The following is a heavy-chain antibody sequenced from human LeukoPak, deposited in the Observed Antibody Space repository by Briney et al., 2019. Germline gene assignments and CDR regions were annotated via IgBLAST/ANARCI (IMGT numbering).Heavy chain of an antibody. V-gene: IGHV3-21*01. CDR1: GFTFSSYS. J-gene: IGHJ4*02. CDR2: ISSSSSYI. Sequence: GGSLRRSCAASGFTFSSYSMNWVRQAPGKGLEWVSSISSSSSYIYYADSVKGRFTISRDNAKNTLYLQMNSLRAEDTAVYYCARDRTMIVVAEGYFDYWGQGTLVTVSS. CDR3: ARDRTMIVVAEGYFDY. D-gene: IGHD3-22*01.